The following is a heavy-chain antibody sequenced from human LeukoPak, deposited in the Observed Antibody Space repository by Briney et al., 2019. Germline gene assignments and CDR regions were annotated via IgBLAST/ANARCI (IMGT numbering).Heavy chain of an antibody. CDR3: AKANGITGTTYWYFDL. V-gene: IGHV3-23*01. CDR2: YNGGNDGT. J-gene: IGHJ2*01. CDR1: GFTFSSFT. D-gene: IGHD1-7*01. Sequence: PGGSLRLSCEASGFTFSSFTMSWVRQAPEKGLEWLSVYNGGNDGTYYADSVKGRFTISRDNSKNTLYLQLNSLRTEDTAVYYCAKANGITGTTYWYFDLWGRGTLVTVSS.